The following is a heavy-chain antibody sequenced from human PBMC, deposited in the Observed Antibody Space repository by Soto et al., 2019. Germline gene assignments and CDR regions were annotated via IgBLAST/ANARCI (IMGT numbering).Heavy chain of an antibody. Sequence: QVQLVQSGAGVKKPGSSVKVSCKASGGTFSSYAISWVRQAPGQGLEWMGGIIPIFGTANYAQKFQGRVTITADEATSTAYMELSSLRSEDTAVYYCARRPRSNNWFDPWGQGTLVTVSS. CDR1: GGTFSSYA. CDR2: IIPIFGTA. V-gene: IGHV1-69*12. CDR3: ARRPRSNNWFDP. J-gene: IGHJ5*02.